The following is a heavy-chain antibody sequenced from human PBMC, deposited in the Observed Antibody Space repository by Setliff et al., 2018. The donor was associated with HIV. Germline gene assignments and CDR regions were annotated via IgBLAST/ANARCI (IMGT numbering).Heavy chain of an antibody. Sequence: SETLSLTCAVSGYSISSGYYWGWIRQPPGKGLEWIGGINHSGSNNYTPSLKSRVTISVDTSTSQFSLRLNSVTATDTALYYCARGRFHRLHRPYSGSGSLGIQYFDYWGQGTLVTVSS. CDR2: INHSGSN. D-gene: IGHD3-10*01. V-gene: IGHV4-38-2*01. J-gene: IGHJ4*02. CDR3: ARGRFHRLHRPYSGSGSLGIQYFDY. CDR1: GYSISSGYY.